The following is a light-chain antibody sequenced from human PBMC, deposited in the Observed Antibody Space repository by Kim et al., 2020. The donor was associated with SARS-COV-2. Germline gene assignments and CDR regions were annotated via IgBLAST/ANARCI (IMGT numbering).Light chain of an antibody. J-gene: IGLJ3*02. CDR3: SSWDSTGDHVV. Sequence: AVVQTARPTCQGDSLRNYYSPWYQQMPGQAPTLVLYGKYDRPSGIPDRFSGSASGNTASLTITGAQAEDEADYYCSSWDSTGDHVVFGGGTKLTVL. CDR1: SLRNYY. CDR2: GKY. V-gene: IGLV3-19*01.